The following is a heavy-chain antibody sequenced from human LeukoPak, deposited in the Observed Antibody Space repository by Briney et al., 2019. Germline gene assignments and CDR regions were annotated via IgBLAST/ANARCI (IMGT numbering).Heavy chain of an antibody. CDR1: GGSMRSYY. J-gene: IGHJ4*02. CDR2: VYYSGTA. Sequence: SETLSLTCTVSGGSMRSYYWSWIRQPPGKGLELIRYVYYSGTANYNPSLESRVTILVDTSKNQFSLKLSSVTAADTAVYYCGRLRGAMTTVTSNFDYWGQGTLVTVSS. V-gene: IGHV4-59*08. CDR3: GRLRGAMTTVTSNFDY. D-gene: IGHD4-17*01.